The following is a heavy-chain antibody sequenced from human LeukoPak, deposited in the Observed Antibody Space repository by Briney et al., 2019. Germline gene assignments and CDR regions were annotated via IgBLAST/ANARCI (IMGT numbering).Heavy chain of an antibody. J-gene: IGHJ3*02. CDR3: AKAVAGPWADAFDI. D-gene: IGHD6-19*01. V-gene: IGHV3-30*02. CDR2: IRYDGINK. CDR1: GFTFSNYG. Sequence: GGSLRLSCAASGFTFSNYGMHWVRQAPGKGLEWVAFIRYDGINKYYADSVKGRFTISRDNSKNTLYLQMNSLRAEDTAVYYCAKAVAGPWADAFDIWGQGTMVTVSS.